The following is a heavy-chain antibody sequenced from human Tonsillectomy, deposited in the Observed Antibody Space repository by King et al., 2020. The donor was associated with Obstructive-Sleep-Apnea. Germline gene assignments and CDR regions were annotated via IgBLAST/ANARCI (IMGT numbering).Heavy chain of an antibody. D-gene: IGHD3-10*01. CDR3: TKETSSGSSYYYGLDV. V-gene: IGHV3-43*01. J-gene: IGHJ6*01. CDR2: ISWDGSII. Sequence: VQSGGSLRLSCAASGFRFNDYTMHWVRQTPGKGLEWVALISWDGSIIFYADSVKGRFTISRDNSKDSLFLQMNGQRPADSALYYCTKETSSGSSYYYGLDVWGQGTTVIVSS. CDR1: GFRFNDYT.